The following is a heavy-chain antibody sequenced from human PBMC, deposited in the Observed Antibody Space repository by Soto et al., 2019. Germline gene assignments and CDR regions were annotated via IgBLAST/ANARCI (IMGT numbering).Heavy chain of an antibody. CDR1: GYTFNAYY. CDR2: INPDSGGT. D-gene: IGHD1-26*01. V-gene: IGHV1-2*02. Sequence: QVQLVQSGAEVKKPGASVKVSCKASGYTFNAYYIHWVRQAPGQGLEWMGCINPDSGGTKYAQKFKGMVTMNRDTSITTAYMDLSSLRSDDTAVYYCAGALSFGSGTFDYWGQGTLVTVSS. J-gene: IGHJ4*02. CDR3: AGALSFGSGTFDY.